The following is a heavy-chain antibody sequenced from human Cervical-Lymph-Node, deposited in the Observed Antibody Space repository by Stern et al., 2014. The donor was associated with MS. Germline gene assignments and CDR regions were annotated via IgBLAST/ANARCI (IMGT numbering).Heavy chain of an antibody. Sequence: EVQLVESGGGLVKPGGSLRLSCAASGFTFSSYSMNWVRQAPGKGLEWVSSISSGSSYIYYADSVKGRFTISRDNAKNSLYLQMHSLRAEDTAVYYCVRYQYYYDSSGFDYWGQGTLVTVSS. V-gene: IGHV3-21*01. CDR3: VRYQYYYDSSGFDY. J-gene: IGHJ4*02. D-gene: IGHD3-22*01. CDR2: ISSGSSYI. CDR1: GFTFSSYS.